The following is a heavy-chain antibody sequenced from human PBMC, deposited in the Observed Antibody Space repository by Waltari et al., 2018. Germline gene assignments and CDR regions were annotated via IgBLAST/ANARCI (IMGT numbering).Heavy chain of an antibody. V-gene: IGHV3-74*01. Sequence: VESGGGSVQPGGSLRLSCAASGFTFGPSWMHWVRQAPGKGLVWVSHINGDGTTTKYADSVKGRFTISRDNTKNTLYLEINSLRAEDTAVYYCTRDRGLPDAFNLWGQGTMVTVSS. CDR3: TRDRGLPDAFNL. J-gene: IGHJ3*01. CDR1: GFTFGPSW. CDR2: INGDGTTT.